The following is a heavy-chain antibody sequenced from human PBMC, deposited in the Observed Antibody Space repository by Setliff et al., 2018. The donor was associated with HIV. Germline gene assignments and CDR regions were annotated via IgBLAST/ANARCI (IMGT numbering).Heavy chain of an antibody. CDR1: GYTFTSYA. V-gene: IGHV7-4-1*02. CDR2: INTNTGNP. Sequence: ASVKVSCKASGYTFTSYAMNWVRQAPGQGLEWMGWINTNTGNPTYAQGFTGRFVFSLDTSVSTAYLQISSLKAEDTAVYYCARGCLLRRIAAAGKPRSWFDPWGQGTLVTVS. D-gene: IGHD6-13*01. CDR3: ARGCLLRRIAAAGKPRSWFDP. J-gene: IGHJ5*02.